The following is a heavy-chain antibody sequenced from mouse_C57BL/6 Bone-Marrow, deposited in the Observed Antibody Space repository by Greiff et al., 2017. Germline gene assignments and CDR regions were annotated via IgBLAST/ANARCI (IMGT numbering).Heavy chain of an antibody. CDR1: GYTFTSYW. CDR2: IDPSDSYT. CDR3: ARAFSTVVAVDY. V-gene: IGHV1-59*01. J-gene: IGHJ2*01. Sequence: QVQLQQPGAELVRPGTSVKLSCKASGYTFTSYWMHWVKQRPGQGLEWIGVIDPSDSYTNYNQKFKGKATLTVDTSSSPAYMQLSSLTSEDSAVYYCARAFSTVVAVDYWGQGTTLTVSS. D-gene: IGHD1-1*01.